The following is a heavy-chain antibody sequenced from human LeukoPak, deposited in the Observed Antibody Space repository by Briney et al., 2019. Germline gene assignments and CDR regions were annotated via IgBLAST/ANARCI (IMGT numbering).Heavy chain of an antibody. D-gene: IGHD3-22*01. CDR2: IIPILGIA. CDR1: GGTFSSYA. CDR3: ARDPDYYDSSGYTSGTRAFDI. J-gene: IGHJ3*02. V-gene: IGHV1-69*04. Sequence: ASVKVSCKASGGTFSSYATSWVRQAPGQGLEWMGRIIPILGIANYAQKFQGRVTITADKSTSTAYMELSSLRSEDTAVYYCARDPDYYDSSGYTSGTRAFDIWGQGTMVTVSS.